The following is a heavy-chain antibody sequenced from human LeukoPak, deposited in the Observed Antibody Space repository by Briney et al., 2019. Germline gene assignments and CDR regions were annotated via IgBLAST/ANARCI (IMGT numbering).Heavy chain of an antibody. J-gene: IGHJ4*02. Sequence: ASVKVSCKTSGYTFTGYYMHWVRQAPGQGLEWMGWINPNSGGTNYAQKFQGRVTMTRDTSLSTAYMELSRLRSDDTAGYYYARVGTGQSFELELITSYYFDYWGQGTLVTVSS. CDR3: ARVGTGQSFELELITSYYFDY. CDR1: GYTFTGYY. CDR2: INPNSGGT. V-gene: IGHV1-2*02. D-gene: IGHD3-10*01.